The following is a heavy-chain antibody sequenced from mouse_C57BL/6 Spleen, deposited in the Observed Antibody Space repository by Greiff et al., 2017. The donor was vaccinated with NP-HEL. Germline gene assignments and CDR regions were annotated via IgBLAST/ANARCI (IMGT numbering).Heavy chain of an antibody. CDR2: INPNNGGT. CDR3: ARRNYGKKGAMDY. CDR1: GYTFTDYY. J-gene: IGHJ4*01. Sequence: EVQLQQSGPELVKPGASVKISCKASGYTFTDYYMNWVKQSHGKSLEWIGDINPNNGGTSYNQKFKGKATLTVDKSSSTAYMELRSLTSEDSAVYYGARRNYGKKGAMDYWGQGTSVTVSS. D-gene: IGHD2-1*01. V-gene: IGHV1-26*01.